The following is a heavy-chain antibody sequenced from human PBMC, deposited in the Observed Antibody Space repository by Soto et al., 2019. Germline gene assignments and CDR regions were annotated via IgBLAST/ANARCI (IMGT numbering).Heavy chain of an antibody. Sequence: QVQLVQSGAEVKKPGSSVKVSCKASGGTFSSYAISWVRQAPGQGLEWMGGIIPIFGTANYAQKFQVRVTITADKSTSTAYLELSSLRSEDTVVYYCARPSDYGDYDGYFDLWGRGTLVTVSS. J-gene: IGHJ2*01. D-gene: IGHD4-17*01. CDR3: ARPSDYGDYDGYFDL. V-gene: IGHV1-69*06. CDR1: GGTFSSYA. CDR2: IIPIFGTA.